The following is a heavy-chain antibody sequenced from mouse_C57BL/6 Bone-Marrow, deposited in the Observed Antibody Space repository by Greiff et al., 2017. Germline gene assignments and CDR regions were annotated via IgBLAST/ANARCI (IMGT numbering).Heavy chain of an antibody. V-gene: IGHV1-31*01. CDR3: ARGGYYEEFLHWYFDV. CDR1: GYSFTGYY. Sequence: VQLQQSGPELVKPGASVTISCKASGYSFTGYYMHWVKQSHGNILAWIGYIYPYNGVSSYNQKFKGKATLTVDKSSSTAYMELRSLTSEDSAVYYCARGGYYEEFLHWYFDVWGTGTTVTVSS. CDR2: IYPYNGVS. J-gene: IGHJ1*03. D-gene: IGHD2-3*01.